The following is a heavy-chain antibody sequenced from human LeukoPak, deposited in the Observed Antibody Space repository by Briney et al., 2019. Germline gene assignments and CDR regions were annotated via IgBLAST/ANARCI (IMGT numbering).Heavy chain of an antibody. CDR3: ARHPSPQLHHFDY. Sequence: ASVKVSCKASGYTFPNYYIHWVRQAPGQALEWMGIINPSGGSTSYAQKFQGRVTMTRDTSTSTVYMELSSLRSEDTAVYYCARHPSPQLHHFDYWGQGTLVTVSS. V-gene: IGHV1-46*01. CDR1: GYTFPNYY. D-gene: IGHD2-2*01. CDR2: INPSGGST. J-gene: IGHJ4*02.